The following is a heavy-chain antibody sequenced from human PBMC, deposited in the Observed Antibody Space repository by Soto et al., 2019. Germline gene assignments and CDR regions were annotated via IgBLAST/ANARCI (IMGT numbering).Heavy chain of an antibody. CDR2: IRNNGGST. J-gene: IGHJ4*02. CDR1: GFTFSTYA. V-gene: IGHV3-64D*06. CDR3: VKGGRSVGSAGFDY. D-gene: IGHD2-15*01. Sequence: GGSLRLSCSASGFTFSTYAMHWVRQAPGKGLEFVSVIRNNGGSTYYADSVKGRFTISRDNSKSTLSLQMSSLRPEDTALYYCVKGGRSVGSAGFDYWGQGTLVTVSS.